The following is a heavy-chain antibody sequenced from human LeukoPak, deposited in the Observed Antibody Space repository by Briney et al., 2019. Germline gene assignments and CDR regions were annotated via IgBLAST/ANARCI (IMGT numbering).Heavy chain of an antibody. V-gene: IGHV4-34*01. CDR2: INHSGST. CDR1: GGSFSGYY. Sequence: SETLSLTCAVYGGSFSGYYWSWIRQPPGKGLEWIGEINHSGSTNYNPSLKSRVTISVETSKNQFSLKLSSVTDADTAVYFCARGPDYYDSSGYLDYWGQGTLVTVSS. J-gene: IGHJ4*02. D-gene: IGHD3-22*01. CDR3: ARGPDYYDSSGYLDY.